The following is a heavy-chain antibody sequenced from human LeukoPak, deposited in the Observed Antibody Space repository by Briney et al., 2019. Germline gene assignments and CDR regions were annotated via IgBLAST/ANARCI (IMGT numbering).Heavy chain of an antibody. CDR3: ARDLTGTGDY. CDR2: ISSDGSNK. J-gene: IGHJ4*02. Sequence: GGSLRLSCAASGFTSSTFTMHWVRQAPGKGLEWVALISSDGSNKYYADSVKGRFTISRDSSKNTLYLQMNSLRAEDTALYYCARDLTGTGDYWGQGTLVTVSS. CDR1: GFTSSTFT. V-gene: IGHV3-30-3*01. D-gene: IGHD1-20*01.